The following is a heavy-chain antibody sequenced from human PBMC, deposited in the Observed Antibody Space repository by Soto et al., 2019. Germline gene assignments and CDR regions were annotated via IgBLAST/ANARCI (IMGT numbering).Heavy chain of an antibody. J-gene: IGHJ5*02. V-gene: IGHV4-4*07. CDR1: GGSISNYF. D-gene: IGHD1-26*01. Sequence: SETLSLTCTVSGGSISNYFCNWIRQPAGKGLEWIGRIDNSGSTNYNPSLKSRITMSADTSRNQFSLKLNSVTAADTAVYYCGRCRLGIVGATDMSWFDPWGQGTLVTVSS. CDR2: IDNSGST. CDR3: GRCRLGIVGATDMSWFDP.